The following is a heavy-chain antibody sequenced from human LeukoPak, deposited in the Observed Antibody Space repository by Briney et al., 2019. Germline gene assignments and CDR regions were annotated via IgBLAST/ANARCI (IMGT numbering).Heavy chain of an antibody. CDR3: ARDRQNRYSSSWYLY. D-gene: IGHD6-13*01. Sequence: ASVKVSCKASGYTFTSYGISWVRQAPGQGLEWMGWISAYNGNTNYAQKLQGRVTMTTDTSTSTAYMELRSLRSDDTAVYYCARDRQNRYSSSWYLYWGQGTLVTVSS. CDR2: ISAYNGNT. V-gene: IGHV1-18*01. CDR1: GYTFTSYG. J-gene: IGHJ4*02.